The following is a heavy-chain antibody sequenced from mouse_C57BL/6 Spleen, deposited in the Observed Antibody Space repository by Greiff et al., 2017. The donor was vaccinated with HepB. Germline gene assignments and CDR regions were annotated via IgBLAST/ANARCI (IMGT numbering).Heavy chain of an antibody. CDR2: INPNNGGT. V-gene: IGHV1-18*01. D-gene: IGHD1-1*01. Sequence: EVQLQQSGPELVKPGASVKIPCKASGYTFTDYNMDWVKQSHGKSLEWIGDINPNNGGTIYNQKFKGKATLTVDKSSSTAYMELRSLPSEDTAVYYCARKGTTVVATGNFDVWGTGTTVTVSS. CDR1: GYTFTDYN. J-gene: IGHJ1*03. CDR3: ARKGTTVVATGNFDV.